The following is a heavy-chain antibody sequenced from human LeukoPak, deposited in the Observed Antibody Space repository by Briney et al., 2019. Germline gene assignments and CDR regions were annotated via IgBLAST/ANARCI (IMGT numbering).Heavy chain of an antibody. Sequence: SETLSLTCTVSGGSISSSSYYWGWIRQPPGKGLEWIGSIYYSGSTYYNPSLKSRVTISVDTSKNQFSLKLSSVTAADTAVYYCARGDSGGSSPPYYNWFDPWGQGTLVTVSS. CDR3: ARGDSGGSSPPYYNWFDP. CDR2: IYYSGST. D-gene: IGHD2-15*01. CDR1: GGSISSSSYY. J-gene: IGHJ5*02. V-gene: IGHV4-39*01.